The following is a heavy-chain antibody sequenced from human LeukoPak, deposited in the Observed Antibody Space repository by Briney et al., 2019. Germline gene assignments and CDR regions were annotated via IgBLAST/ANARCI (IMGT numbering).Heavy chain of an antibody. J-gene: IGHJ5*02. V-gene: IGHV4-59*01. CDR1: GGSISSYY. CDR3: ARDAYYYGSGSYWSWFDP. D-gene: IGHD3-10*01. CDR2: IYYSGST. Sequence: SETLSLTCTVSGGSISSYYWSWIRQPPGKGLEWIGYIYYSGSTNYNPPLKSRVTISVDTSKNQFSLKLSSVTAADTAVYYCARDAYYYGSGSYWSWFDPWGQGTLVTVSS.